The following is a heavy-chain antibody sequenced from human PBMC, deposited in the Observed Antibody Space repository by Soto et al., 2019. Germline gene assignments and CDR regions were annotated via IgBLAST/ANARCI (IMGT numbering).Heavy chain of an antibody. CDR2: IYYSGST. CDR3: ARGGGSGYSYGHWYFDL. V-gene: IGHV4-39*01. CDR1: GGSISSSRYY. D-gene: IGHD5-18*01. Sequence: SETLSLTCTVSGGSISSSRYYWGWIRQPPEKGLEWIGSIYYSGSTYYNPSLKSRVTISVDTSKNQFSLKLSSVTAADTAVYYCARGGGSGYSYGHWYFDLWGRGTLVTVSS. J-gene: IGHJ2*01.